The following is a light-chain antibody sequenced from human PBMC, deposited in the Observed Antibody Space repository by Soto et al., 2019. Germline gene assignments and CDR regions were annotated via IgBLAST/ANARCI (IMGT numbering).Light chain of an antibody. CDR3: QQSYTNPLT. V-gene: IGKV1-39*01. Sequence: DIQMTHSPSSLSASVGDRLTITCRASQSIATYLNWYQQKPGKAPNLLIYGASRLRSGVPSRFSGSGTGTDFTLTISSLQPEDFATDYCQQSYTNPLTFGGGTRVEIK. J-gene: IGKJ4*01. CDR1: QSIATY. CDR2: GAS.